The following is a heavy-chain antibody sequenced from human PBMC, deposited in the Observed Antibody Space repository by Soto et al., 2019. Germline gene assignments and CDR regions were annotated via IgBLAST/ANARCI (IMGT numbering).Heavy chain of an antibody. CDR3: AGDQRPERYCTSAACLNWFDS. J-gene: IGHJ5*01. V-gene: IGHV3-11*01. Sequence: GGSLRLSCAASGFPFSVYYMSWVRQAPGKGLEWIAYISGGDDNIYYADSVKGRFTISRDNNKNTLYLQMSSLRAEDTAMYFCAGDQRPERYCTSAACLNWFDSWGQGALVTVSS. D-gene: IGHD2-8*02. CDR1: GFPFSVYY. CDR2: ISGGDDNI.